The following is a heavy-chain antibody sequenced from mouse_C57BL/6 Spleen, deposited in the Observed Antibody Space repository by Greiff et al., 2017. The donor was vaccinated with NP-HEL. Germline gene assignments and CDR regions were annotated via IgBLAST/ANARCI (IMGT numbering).Heavy chain of an antibody. CDR1: GFTFSDYG. V-gene: IGHV5-17*01. CDR3: ARRDSSWFAY. J-gene: IGHJ3*01. CDR2: ISSGSSTL. Sequence: EVQVVESGGGLVKPGGSLKLSCAASGFTFSDYGMHWVRQAPEKGLEWVAYISSGSSTLYYADTVKGRFPISRDNAKNTLFLQMTSLRSEDTAMYYCARRDSSWFAYWGQGTLVTVSA.